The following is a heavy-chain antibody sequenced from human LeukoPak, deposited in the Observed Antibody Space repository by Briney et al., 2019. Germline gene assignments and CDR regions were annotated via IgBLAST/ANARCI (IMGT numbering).Heavy chain of an antibody. J-gene: IGHJ6*03. D-gene: IGHD3-10*01. CDR1: GYTFTSYA. V-gene: IGHV1-69*06. CDR3: AGAFRSIAQVPSYYYYMDV. Sequence: SVKVSCKASGYTFTSYAMNWVRQAPGQGLEWMGGIIPIFGTANYAQKFQGRVTITADKSTSTAYMELSSLRSEDTAVYYCAGAFRSIAQVPSYYYYMDVWGKGTTVTVSS. CDR2: IIPIFGTA.